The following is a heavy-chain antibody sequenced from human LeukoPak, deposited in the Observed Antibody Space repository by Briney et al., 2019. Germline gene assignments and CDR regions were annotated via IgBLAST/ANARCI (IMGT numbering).Heavy chain of an antibody. CDR3: ARENTGECCYYFDL. Sequence: AGGSLRLSCAVSGFIFSNYEMHWVRQTPGKGLEWVSYISNGGSTIYYADSVKGRFTISRDNAKNSLYLQMNSLRAEDTAVYYCARENTGECCYYFDLWGLGSLVTVSS. D-gene: IGHD2-21*01. CDR2: ISNGGSTI. CDR1: GFIFSNYE. J-gene: IGHJ4*02. V-gene: IGHV3-48*03.